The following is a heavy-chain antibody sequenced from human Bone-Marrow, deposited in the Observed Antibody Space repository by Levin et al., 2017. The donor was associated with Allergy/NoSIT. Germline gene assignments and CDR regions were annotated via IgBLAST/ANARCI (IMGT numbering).Heavy chain of an antibody. J-gene: IGHJ5*02. D-gene: IGHD3-10*01. CDR1: GFTFSSYW. Sequence: GESLKISCAASGFTFSSYWMSWVRQAPGKGLEWVANIKQDGSEKYYVDSVKGRFTISRDNAKNSLYLQMNSLRAEDTAVYYCASSGRGRRSWFDPWGQGTLVTVSS. CDR2: IKQDGSEK. CDR3: ASSGRGRRSWFDP. V-gene: IGHV3-7*01.